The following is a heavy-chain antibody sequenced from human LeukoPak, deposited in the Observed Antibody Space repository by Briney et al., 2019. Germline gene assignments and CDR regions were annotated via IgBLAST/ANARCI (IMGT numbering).Heavy chain of an antibody. Sequence: PGGSLRLSCAASGFTFSGHNMNWVRQAPGKGLEWISLVSISSGTIYYADSVNGRFRISRDNAKSSLDLEMNSLRAEDTAVYHCARAMSTFGGVRNYFDSWGQGTLVTVSS. V-gene: IGHV3-48*04. D-gene: IGHD3-16*01. J-gene: IGHJ4*02. CDR3: ARAMSTFGGVRNYFDS. CDR2: VSISSGTI. CDR1: GFTFSGHN.